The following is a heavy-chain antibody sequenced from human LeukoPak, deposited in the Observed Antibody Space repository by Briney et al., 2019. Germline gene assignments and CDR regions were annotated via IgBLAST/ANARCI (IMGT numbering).Heavy chain of an antibody. Sequence: GGSLRLSCAASGFTFSDYYMSWIRQVPGKGLEWVSAISGSGGSIYYADSVKGRFTISRDNSKNTLYLQMNSLRAEDTAVYYCAKEQGRWLQESAFDIWGQGTMVTVSS. D-gene: IGHD5-24*01. V-gene: IGHV3-23*01. CDR3: AKEQGRWLQESAFDI. CDR2: ISGSGGSI. CDR1: GFTFSDYY. J-gene: IGHJ3*02.